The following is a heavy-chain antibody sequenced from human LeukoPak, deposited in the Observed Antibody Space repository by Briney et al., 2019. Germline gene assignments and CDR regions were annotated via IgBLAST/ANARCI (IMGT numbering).Heavy chain of an antibody. Sequence: SETLSLTCTVSGGSISSSSYYWGWIRQPPGKGLEWIGSIYYSGSTYYNPSLKSRVTISVDTSKNQFSLKLSSVTAADTAVYYCARRRSGSSSEFDPWGQGTLVTVSS. CDR1: GGSISSSSYY. D-gene: IGHD6-6*01. CDR2: IYYSGST. J-gene: IGHJ5*02. CDR3: ARRRSGSSSEFDP. V-gene: IGHV4-39*01.